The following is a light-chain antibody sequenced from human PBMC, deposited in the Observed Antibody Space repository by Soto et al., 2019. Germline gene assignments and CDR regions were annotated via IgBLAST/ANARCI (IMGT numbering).Light chain of an antibody. V-gene: IGKV3-11*01. J-gene: IGKJ2*01. Sequence: EIVLTQSPATLSLSPGERATLSCRASQSFSSYLAWYQQKPGQAPRLLIYDASNRATGIPARFSGSGSGTDFTLPISSLEPEDLAVYSCQTRSTWLGIFGRGTKREIK. CDR2: DAS. CDR1: QSFSSY. CDR3: QTRSTWLGI.